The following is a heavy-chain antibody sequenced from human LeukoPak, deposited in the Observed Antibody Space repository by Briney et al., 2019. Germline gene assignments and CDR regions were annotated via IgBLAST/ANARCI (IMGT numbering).Heavy chain of an antibody. J-gene: IGHJ5*02. Sequence: SETLSLTCAVYGGSFSGYYWSWIRQPPGKGLEWIGEINHSGSTNYNPSLKSRVTISVDTSKNQFSLKLSSVTAAYTAVYYCARGLSRLRWIWFDPWGQGTLVTVSS. CDR2: INHSGST. V-gene: IGHV4-34*01. CDR1: GGSFSGYY. D-gene: IGHD4-23*01. CDR3: ARGLSRLRWIWFDP.